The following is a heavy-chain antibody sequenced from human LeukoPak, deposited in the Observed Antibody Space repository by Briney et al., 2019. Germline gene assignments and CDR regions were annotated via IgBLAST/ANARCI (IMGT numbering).Heavy chain of an antibody. Sequence: SVKVSCKASGGTFSSYAISWVRQAPGQGLEWMGGIIPIFGTANYAQKFQGRVTITTDESTGTAYMELSSLRSEDTAVYYCARVPEYSSSEVGYFDYWGQGTLVTVSS. CDR2: IIPIFGTA. V-gene: IGHV1-69*05. J-gene: IGHJ4*02. D-gene: IGHD6-6*01. CDR3: ARVPEYSSSEVGYFDY. CDR1: GGTFSSYA.